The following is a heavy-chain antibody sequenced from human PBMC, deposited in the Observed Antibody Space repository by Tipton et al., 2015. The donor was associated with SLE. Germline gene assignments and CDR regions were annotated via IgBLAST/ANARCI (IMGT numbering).Heavy chain of an antibody. CDR3: ARESYYDILYYYYYMDV. V-gene: IGHV3-21*01. J-gene: IGHJ6*03. CDR2: ISSSSSYI. Sequence: GSLRLSCAASGFTFSSYNMNWVRQAPGKGLEWVSSISSSSSYIYYADSVKGRFTISRDNAKNSLYLQMNSLRAEDTAVYYCARESYYDILYYYYYMDVWGKGTTVTVSS. CDR1: GFTFSSYN. D-gene: IGHD3-9*01.